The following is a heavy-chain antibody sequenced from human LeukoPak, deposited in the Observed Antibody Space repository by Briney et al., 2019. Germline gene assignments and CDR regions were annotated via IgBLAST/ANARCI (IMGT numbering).Heavy chain of an antibody. CDR2: ISAYNGNT. CDR3: ARDLKRGLQSTVPYFDY. V-gene: IGHV1-18*04. Sequence: GASVKVSCKASGYTFTSYGISWVRQAPGQGLEWMGWISAYNGNTNYAQKLQGRVTMTTDTSTSTAYMELRSLRSDDTAVYYCARDLKRGLQSTVPYFDYWGQGTLVTVSS. J-gene: IGHJ4*02. D-gene: IGHD4-11*01. CDR1: GYTFTSYG.